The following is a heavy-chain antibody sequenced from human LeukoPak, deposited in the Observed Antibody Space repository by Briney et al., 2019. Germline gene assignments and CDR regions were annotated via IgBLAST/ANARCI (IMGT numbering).Heavy chain of an antibody. CDR2: INHSGST. CDR3: ARVHLDY. J-gene: IGHJ4*02. Sequence: SETLSLTCAVYGGSFSGYCWSWIRQPPGKGLEWIGEINHSGSTNYNPSLKSRVTISVDTSKNQFSLKLSSVTAADTAVYYCARVHLDYWGQGTLVTVSS. V-gene: IGHV4-34*01. CDR1: GGSFSGYC.